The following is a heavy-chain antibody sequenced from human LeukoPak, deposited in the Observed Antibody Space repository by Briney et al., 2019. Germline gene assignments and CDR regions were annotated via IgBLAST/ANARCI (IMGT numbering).Heavy chain of an antibody. CDR2: INPNTGGT. CDR1: GYTFTGYY. J-gene: IGHJ4*02. Sequence: GASVKVSCKASGYTFTGYYVHWVRQAPGQDLQWMGWINPNTGGTNYAQKFQGRFTVTSDTSISTAYMELSRLRSDDTAVYYCARAFVTTSLDYWGQGTLVTVSS. D-gene: IGHD4-17*01. V-gene: IGHV1-2*02. CDR3: ARAFVTTSLDY.